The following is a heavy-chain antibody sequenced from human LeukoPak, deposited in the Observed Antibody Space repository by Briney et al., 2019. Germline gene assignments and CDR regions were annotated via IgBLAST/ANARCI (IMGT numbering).Heavy chain of an antibody. CDR2: MNPNSGNT. CDR1: GYTFTSYD. CDR3: AREEVDIVVVPAARWFDP. D-gene: IGHD2-2*01. V-gene: IGHV1-8*01. Sequence: ASVKVSCKASGYTFTSYDINWVRQATGQGLEWMGWMNPNSGNTGYAQKFQGRVTITADESTSTAYMELSSLRSEDTAVYYCAREEVDIVVVPAARWFDPWGQGTLVTVSS. J-gene: IGHJ5*02.